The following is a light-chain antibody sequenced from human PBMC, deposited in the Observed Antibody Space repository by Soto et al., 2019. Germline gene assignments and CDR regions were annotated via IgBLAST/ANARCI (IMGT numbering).Light chain of an antibody. V-gene: IGKV3-20*01. CDR2: GAS. Sequence: EIVLTHSPATLSVSPGERATLSCRASQSVTSSYIAWYQQKSGQAPRLLLYGASSRATGIPDRFRGSGSGTDFTLTISRLEPEDFAVYYCQQYGGLPTFGQGTKVDIK. CDR1: QSVTSSY. J-gene: IGKJ1*01. CDR3: QQYGGLPT.